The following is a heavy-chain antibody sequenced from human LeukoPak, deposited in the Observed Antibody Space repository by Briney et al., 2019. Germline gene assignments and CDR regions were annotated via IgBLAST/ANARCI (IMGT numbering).Heavy chain of an antibody. D-gene: IGHD6-19*01. CDR3: ARQMPWAFGSSGWYCYFDY. Sequence: SETLSLTCTVSGGSISSSSYYWGWVRQPPGKGLEWIGTIYFSGSTYYNPSLKSRVTISLDSSKNQFSLKLSSVTAADTAMYYCARQMPWAFGSSGWYCYFDYWGQGTLVTVSS. CDR1: GGSISSSSYY. V-gene: IGHV4-39*01. J-gene: IGHJ4*02. CDR2: IYFSGST.